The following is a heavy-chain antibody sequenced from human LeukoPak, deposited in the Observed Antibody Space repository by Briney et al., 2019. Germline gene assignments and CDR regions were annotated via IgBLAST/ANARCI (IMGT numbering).Heavy chain of an antibody. J-gene: IGHJ5*02. CDR3: ASETTYYDYVWGSYHNWFDP. CDR1: GFTFSSYA. CDR2: ISGSGGST. Sequence: GGSLRLSCAASGFTFSSYAMSWVRQAPGKGLEWVSGISGSGGSTYYADSVKGRFTISRDNAKNSLYLQMNSLRAEDTAVYYCASETTYYDYVWGSYHNWFDPWGQGTLVTVSS. D-gene: IGHD3-16*01. V-gene: IGHV3-23*01.